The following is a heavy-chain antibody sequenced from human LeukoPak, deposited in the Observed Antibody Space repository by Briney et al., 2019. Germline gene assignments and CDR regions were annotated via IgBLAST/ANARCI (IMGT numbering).Heavy chain of an antibody. D-gene: IGHD6-13*01. J-gene: IGHJ4*02. CDR1: GYTFTGYY. CDR2: INPNSGGT. V-gene: IGHV1-2*06. Sequence: ASVKVSCKASGYTFTGYYMHWVRQAPGQGLEWMGRINPNSGGTNHAQKFQGRVTMTRDTSISTAYMELSRLRSDDTAVYYCARVLRKPYSSSRYFDYWGQGTLVTVSS. CDR3: ARVLRKPYSSSRYFDY.